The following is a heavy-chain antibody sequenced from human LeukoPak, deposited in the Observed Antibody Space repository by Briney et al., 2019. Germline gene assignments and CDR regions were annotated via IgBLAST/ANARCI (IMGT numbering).Heavy chain of an antibody. D-gene: IGHD6-19*01. V-gene: IGHV3-74*01. CDR2: INTDGSST. CDR1: GFTFSSYW. J-gene: IGHJ4*02. Sequence: GGSLRLSCAASGFTFSSYWMHWVRQAPGKGLVWVSRINTDGSSTSYADSVKGRFTISRDNAKNSLYLQMNSLRAEDTAVYYCARLPLIAVAALDWGQGTLVTVSS. CDR3: ARLPLIAVAALD.